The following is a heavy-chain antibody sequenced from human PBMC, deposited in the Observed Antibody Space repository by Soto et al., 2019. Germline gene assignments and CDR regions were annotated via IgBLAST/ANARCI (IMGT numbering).Heavy chain of an antibody. V-gene: IGHV3-23*01. Sequence: PGGSLRLSCAASGFTFSSYAMSWARQAPGKGLEWVSAISGSGGSTYYADSVKGRFTISRDNSKNTLYLQMNSLRAEDTAVYYCAKDRYGDYYFDYWGQGALVTVSS. CDR2: ISGSGGST. CDR1: GFTFSSYA. D-gene: IGHD4-17*01. CDR3: AKDRYGDYYFDY. J-gene: IGHJ4*02.